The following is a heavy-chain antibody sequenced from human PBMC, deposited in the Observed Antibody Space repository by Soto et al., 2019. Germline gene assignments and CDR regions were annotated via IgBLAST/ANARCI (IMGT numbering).Heavy chain of an antibody. CDR3: ARAGCKYSSSPLCGMDV. V-gene: IGHV3-33*01. J-gene: IGHJ6*02. Sequence: GGSLRLSCAASGFTFSSYGMHWVRQAPGKGLEWVAVIWYDGSNKYYADSVKGRFTISRDNSKNTLYLQMNSLRAEDTAVYYCARAGCKYSSSPLCGMDVGGQGTTATVSS. CDR1: GFTFSSYG. D-gene: IGHD6-6*01. CDR2: IWYDGSNK.